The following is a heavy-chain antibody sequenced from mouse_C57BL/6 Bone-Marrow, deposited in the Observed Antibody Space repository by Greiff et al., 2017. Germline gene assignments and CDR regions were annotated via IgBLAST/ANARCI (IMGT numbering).Heavy chain of an antibody. D-gene: IGHD2-1*01. CDR1: GFNIKDDY. CDR3: TTGGNYVARDY. J-gene: IGHJ4*01. Sequence: EVQLQQSGAELVRPGASVKLSCTASGFNIKDDYMHWVKQRPEQGLEWIGWIDPENGDTEYASKFQGKATITADTSSNTAYLQLSSLTSEDTAVYYCTTGGNYVARDYWGQGTSGTVSS. V-gene: IGHV14-4*01. CDR2: IDPENGDT.